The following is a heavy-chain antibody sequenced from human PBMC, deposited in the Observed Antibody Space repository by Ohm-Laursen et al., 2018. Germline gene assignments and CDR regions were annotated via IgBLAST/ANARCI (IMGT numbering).Heavy chain of an antibody. J-gene: IGHJ4*01. CDR2: ISGSGINT. CDR3: AVREPIGY. V-gene: IGHV3-23*01. D-gene: IGHD1-14*01. CDR1: GFTLINYA. Sequence: GSLRLSCAASGFTLINYAMSWVRQAPGKGLEWVSAISGSGINTYYADSVKGRFTISRDNSKNTLYLQMNTLRAEDTAIYYCAVREPIGYWGQGTLVTVSS.